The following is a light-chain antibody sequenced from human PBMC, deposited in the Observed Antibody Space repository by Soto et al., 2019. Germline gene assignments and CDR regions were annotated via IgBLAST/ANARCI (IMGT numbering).Light chain of an antibody. CDR2: SAS. Sequence: EIVLKQSPGTLSLSPGERGTLSCRASQNLGTLYLAWFQQKSGQAPRLLIYSASRRATGIPDRFTGSGSGTDFTLTINRVEPEDFAVYFCQQYAGSPRTFGQGTKVEIK. CDR1: QNLGTLY. CDR3: QQYAGSPRT. J-gene: IGKJ1*01. V-gene: IGKV3-20*01.